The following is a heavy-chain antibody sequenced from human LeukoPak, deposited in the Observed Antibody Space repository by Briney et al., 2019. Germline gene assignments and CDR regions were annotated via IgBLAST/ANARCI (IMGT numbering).Heavy chain of an antibody. CDR3: AKGGGGCSSSANFDY. J-gene: IGHJ4*02. D-gene: IGHD6-6*01. V-gene: IGHV3-9*03. CDR2: ISWNSGSI. CDR1: GFTFDDYA. Sequence: GGSLRLSCAASGFTFDDYAMHWVRQAPGKGLEWVSGISWNSGSIGYADSVKGRFTISRDNAKNSLYLQMNSLRAEDMALYYCAKGGGGCSSSANFDYWGQGILVTVSS.